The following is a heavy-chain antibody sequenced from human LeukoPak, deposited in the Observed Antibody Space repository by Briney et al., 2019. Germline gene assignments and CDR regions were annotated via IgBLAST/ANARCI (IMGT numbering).Heavy chain of an antibody. Sequence: NPSETLSLTCTVSGGSISSSSYYWGWIRQPPGKGLEWIGSIYYSGSSYYNPSLKSRVTISVDTSENQFSLKLSSVTAADTAVYYCARLVITIFDFDYWGQGTLVTVSS. CDR1: GGSISSSSYY. J-gene: IGHJ4*02. CDR2: IYYSGSS. V-gene: IGHV4-39*01. CDR3: ARLVITIFDFDY. D-gene: IGHD3-3*01.